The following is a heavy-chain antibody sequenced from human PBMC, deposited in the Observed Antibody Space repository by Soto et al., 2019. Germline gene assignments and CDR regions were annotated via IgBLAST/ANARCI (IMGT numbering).Heavy chain of an antibody. CDR2: IYYSGST. V-gene: IGHV4-30-4*01. Sequence: QVQLQESGPGLMKPSQTLSLTCTVSGGSISSGDYYWSWIRQPPGKGLEWIGYIYYSGSTYYNPSLKSRVTISVDTSKNQFSLKLSSVTAADTAVYYCARGRPYYDILTGYLPPIDYWGQGTLVTVSS. CDR3: ARGRPYYDILTGYLPPIDY. J-gene: IGHJ4*02. D-gene: IGHD3-9*01. CDR1: GGSISSGDYY.